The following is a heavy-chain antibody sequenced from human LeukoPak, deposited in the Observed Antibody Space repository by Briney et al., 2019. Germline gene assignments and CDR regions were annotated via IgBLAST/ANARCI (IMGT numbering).Heavy chain of an antibody. CDR3: ARDRGGAYGSGSYYSH. V-gene: IGHV4-30-2*01. D-gene: IGHD3-10*01. Sequence: SQTLSLTCAVSGGSISSGGYSWSWIRQPPGKGLEWIGYIYHSGSTYYNPSLKSRVTISVDTSKNQFSLKLSSVTAADTAVYYCARDRGGAYGSGSYYSHWGQGTQVTVSS. CDR2: IYHSGST. J-gene: IGHJ4*02. CDR1: GGSISSGGYS.